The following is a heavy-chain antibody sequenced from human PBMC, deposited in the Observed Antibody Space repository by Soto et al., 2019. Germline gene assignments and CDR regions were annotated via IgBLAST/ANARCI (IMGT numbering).Heavy chain of an antibody. CDR1: GFSLSTSGVG. Sequence: SGPTLVNPTQTLTLTCTFSGFSLSTSGVGVGWIRQPPGKALEWLALIYWDDDKRYSPSLKSRISITKDTSKNQVVLTMTNIDPVDTATYFCTHRQAHSSGYFFDYWGQGTLVTVSS. J-gene: IGHJ4*02. CDR3: THRQAHSSGYFFDY. V-gene: IGHV2-5*02. D-gene: IGHD3-22*01. CDR2: IYWDDDK.